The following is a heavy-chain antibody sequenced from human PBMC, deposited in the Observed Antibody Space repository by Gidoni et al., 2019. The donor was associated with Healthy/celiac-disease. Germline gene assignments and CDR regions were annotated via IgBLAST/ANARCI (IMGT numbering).Heavy chain of an antibody. V-gene: IGHV3-33*01. CDR1: GFTLSSHG. CDR2: IWYDGSNK. Sequence: QVQLVESGGGVVQPGRSLRIYCAASGFTLSSHGLHWVRQAPGKGLGWFAVIWYDGSNKYYADSVKGRFTISRDNYKNTLYLQMNSLRAEDTSVYYCARTPYCSGGSCYDDFDYWGQGTLVTVSS. D-gene: IGHD2-15*01. J-gene: IGHJ4*02. CDR3: ARTPYCSGGSCYDDFDY.